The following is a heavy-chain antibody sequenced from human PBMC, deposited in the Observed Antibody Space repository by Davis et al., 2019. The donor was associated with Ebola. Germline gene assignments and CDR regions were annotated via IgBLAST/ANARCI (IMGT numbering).Heavy chain of an antibody. CDR3: ARDPSSRAAKYYFDY. V-gene: IGHV1-3*01. CDR2: INAGNGNT. Sequence: AASVKVSCKASGYTFTSYAMHWVRQAPGQRLEWMGWINAGNGNTKYSQKFQGRVTMTSDTSASTAYLELSSLRSEDTAVYYCARDPSSRAAKYYFDYWGQGTLVTVSS. CDR1: GYTFTSYA. D-gene: IGHD6-25*01. J-gene: IGHJ4*02.